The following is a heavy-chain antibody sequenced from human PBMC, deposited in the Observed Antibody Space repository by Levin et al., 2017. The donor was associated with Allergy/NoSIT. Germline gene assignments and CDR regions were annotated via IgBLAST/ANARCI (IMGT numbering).Heavy chain of an antibody. CDR1: GNSFTSHW. CDR3: ARSVYSDYRGHFEL. V-gene: IGHV5-51*01. CDR2: IYPGDSDI. Sequence: KVSCTGPGNSFTSHWIGWVRQMPGIGLECMGIIYPGDSDIRYNPSFQGQVTIPADKSINTAYLQWSSLKASDTAMYYCARSVYSDYRGHFELWGRGTLVTVSS. J-gene: IGHJ2*01. D-gene: IGHD4-11*01.